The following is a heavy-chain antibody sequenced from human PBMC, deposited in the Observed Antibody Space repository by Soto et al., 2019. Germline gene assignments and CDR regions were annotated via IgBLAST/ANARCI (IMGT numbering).Heavy chain of an antibody. CDR3: ARGYSGSGYNWFDP. Sequence: ASVQVSCKASGYTFTSYDINWVRQATGQGLEWMGWMNPNSGNTGYAQKFQGRVTMTRNTSISTAYMELSSLRSEDTAVYYCARGYSGSGYNWFDPWGQGTLVTVS. CDR1: GYTFTSYD. D-gene: IGHD1-26*01. J-gene: IGHJ5*02. CDR2: MNPNSGNT. V-gene: IGHV1-8*02.